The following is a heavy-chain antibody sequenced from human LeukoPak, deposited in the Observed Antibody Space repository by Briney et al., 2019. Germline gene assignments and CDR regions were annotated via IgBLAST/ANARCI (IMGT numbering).Heavy chain of an antibody. J-gene: IGHJ4*02. CDR3: ARDRVRGDYGVDY. V-gene: IGHV3-7*04. Sequence: GGSLRLSCAATGFTFRDYWMTWVRRPPGKGLEWVANIKRDGSAKYYVDSVKGRFTLPRDNAKDVLYLHMNSLRVEDTAVYYCARDRVRGDYGVDYWGQGTLVTVAS. D-gene: IGHD4-17*01. CDR1: GFTFRDYW. CDR2: IKRDGSAK.